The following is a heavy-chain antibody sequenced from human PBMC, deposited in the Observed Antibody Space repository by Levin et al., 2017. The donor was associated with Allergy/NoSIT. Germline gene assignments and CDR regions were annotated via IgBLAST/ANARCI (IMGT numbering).Heavy chain of an antibody. D-gene: IGHD5-18*01. CDR1: GFSLRTSGMC. CDR3: ARIPYLGHSYGYYYGMDV. V-gene: IGHV2-70*16. Sequence: TLSLTCTVSGFSLRTSGMCVSWVRQPPGKALEWLARIDWDDDKFYSTSLQTRLTISKDTSKNQVVLTMTNMDPVDTATYYCARIPYLGHSYGYYYGMDVWGPGTTVAVSS. J-gene: IGHJ6*02. CDR2: IDWDDDK.